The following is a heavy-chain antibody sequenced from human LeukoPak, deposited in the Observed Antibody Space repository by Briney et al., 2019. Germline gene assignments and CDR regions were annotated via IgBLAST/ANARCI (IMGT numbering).Heavy chain of an antibody. CDR2: IRSNSDGGTI. V-gene: IGHV3-15*07. D-gene: IGHD3-22*01. CDR3: ATDFYDTT. Sequence: PGGSLRLSCTASGITVSDVVMNWVRQAPGKGLEWVGRIRSNSDGGTIDYAVPVKGRFALSRDDSKSTLYLQMNSLQTEDTAVYYCATDFYDTTWGQGTLVTVSS. J-gene: IGHJ5*02. CDR1: GITVSDVV.